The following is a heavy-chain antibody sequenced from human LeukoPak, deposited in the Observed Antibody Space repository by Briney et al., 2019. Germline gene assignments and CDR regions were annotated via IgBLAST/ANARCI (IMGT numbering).Heavy chain of an antibody. D-gene: IGHD5-18*01. Sequence: ASVKVSCKASGYTFTGYYMRWVRQAPGQGLEWMGWINPNSGGTNYAQKFQGRVTMTRDTSISTAYMELSRLRSDDTAVYYCARVGGYSYGYFALFWGQGTLVTVSS. V-gene: IGHV1-2*02. CDR3: ARVGGYSYGYFALF. J-gene: IGHJ4*02. CDR2: INPNSGGT. CDR1: GYTFTGYY.